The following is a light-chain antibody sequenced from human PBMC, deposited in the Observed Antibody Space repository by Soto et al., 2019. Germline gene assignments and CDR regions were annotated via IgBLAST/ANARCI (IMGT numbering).Light chain of an antibody. CDR3: ISYTTTNTYV. CDR2: EVS. J-gene: IGLJ1*01. Sequence: QSVLTQTASVSGSPGQSITISCTGTSSDVGGYNFVSWYQQHPGKAPKVVIYEVSNRPSGISSRFSGSKSGNTASLTISGLQAEDEADYYCISYTTTNTYVFXTGTKGTVL. V-gene: IGLV2-14*01. CDR1: SSDVGGYNF.